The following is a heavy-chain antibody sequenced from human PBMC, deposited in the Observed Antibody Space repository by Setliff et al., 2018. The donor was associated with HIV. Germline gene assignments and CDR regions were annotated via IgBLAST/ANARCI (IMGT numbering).Heavy chain of an antibody. J-gene: IGHJ4*02. Sequence: AETLSLTCTVAGSSIGSSSYCWDWIRQPRGKGLEWIGSNSYGGSTYYNPSLKSRVTISVATSKNQFSLKMSSVTAADTAVYDCARHFWYYYDISGYSHFDYWGQGTLVTVSS. CDR1: GSSIGSSSYC. CDR3: ARHFWYYYDISGYSHFDY. CDR2: NSYGGST. V-gene: IGHV4-39*01. D-gene: IGHD3-22*01.